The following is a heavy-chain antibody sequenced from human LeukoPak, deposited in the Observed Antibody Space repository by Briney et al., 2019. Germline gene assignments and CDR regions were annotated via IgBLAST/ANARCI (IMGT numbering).Heavy chain of an antibody. CDR2: ISGSGGST. Sequence: GGSLRLSCAASGFTFSSYAMSWVRQAPGKGLEGVSAISGSGGSTYYADSVKGRFTISRDNSKNTLYLQMNSLRAEDTAVYYCAKRWLVTAPSGTYYYGMDVWGQGTTVTVSS. V-gene: IGHV3-23*01. CDR1: GFTFSSYA. J-gene: IGHJ6*02. D-gene: IGHD2-21*02. CDR3: AKRWLVTAPSGTYYYGMDV.